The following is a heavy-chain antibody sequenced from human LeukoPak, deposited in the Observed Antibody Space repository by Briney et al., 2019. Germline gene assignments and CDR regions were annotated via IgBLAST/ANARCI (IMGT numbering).Heavy chain of an antibody. D-gene: IGHD6-19*01. CDR2: IKSKTDGGTT. Sequence: GGSLRLSCAASGFTFSNAWMSWVRQAPGKGLEWVGRIKSKTDGGTTDYAAPVKGRFTISRDDSKNTLYLQMNSLRAEDTAVYYCAKSRRTSSGWGEVDYWGQGTLVTVSS. CDR3: AKSRRTSSGWGEVDY. V-gene: IGHV3-15*01. CDR1: GFTFSNAW. J-gene: IGHJ4*02.